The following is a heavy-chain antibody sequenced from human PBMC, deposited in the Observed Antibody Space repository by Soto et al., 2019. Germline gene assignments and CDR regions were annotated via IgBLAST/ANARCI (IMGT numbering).Heavy chain of an antibody. J-gene: IGHJ4*02. D-gene: IGHD1-26*01. Sequence: SETLSLTCTVSGGSIGSSDYYWGWIRQPPGKGLEWIGNIYDSGSTSYNPSLKSRVTISVDTSKNQFSLKVSSVTAADTAIYICVCGYQWDGFDYWSQGTLVTVSS. V-gene: IGHV4-39*01. CDR2: IYDSGST. CDR1: GGSIGSSDYY. CDR3: VCGYQWDGFDY.